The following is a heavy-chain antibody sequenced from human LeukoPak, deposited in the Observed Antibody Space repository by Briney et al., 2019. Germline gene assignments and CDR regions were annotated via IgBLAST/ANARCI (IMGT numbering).Heavy chain of an antibody. J-gene: IGHJ3*02. V-gene: IGHV1-69*05. CDR3: ARDKNSGECVSNSCYGVWPLDI. Sequence: SVKVSCKASGGTFSINAITWVRQAPGQGLECMGGIIPMSETPKYTQKFQGRVTIATDESTNTAYMELSSLRSEDTAVYYCARDKNSGECVSNSCYGVWPLDIWGQGTMVTVSS. CDR1: GGTFSINA. D-gene: IGHD2-2*01. CDR2: IIPMSETP.